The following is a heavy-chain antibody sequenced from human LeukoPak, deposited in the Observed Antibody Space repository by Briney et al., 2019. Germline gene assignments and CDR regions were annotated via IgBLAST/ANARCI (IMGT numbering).Heavy chain of an antibody. J-gene: IGHJ4*02. CDR3: ARVGDYALKD. D-gene: IGHD3-16*01. V-gene: IGHV4-59*12. CDR1: GGSISSYY. CDR2: VYYSGST. Sequence: SETLSLTCTVSGGSISSYYWSWIRQPPGKGLEWIGYVYYSGSTNYNPSLKSRVTISVDTSKNQFSLKLSSVTAADTAVYYCARVGDYALKDWGQGTLVTVSS.